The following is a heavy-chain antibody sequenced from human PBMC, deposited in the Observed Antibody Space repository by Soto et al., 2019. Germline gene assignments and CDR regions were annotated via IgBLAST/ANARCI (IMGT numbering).Heavy chain of an antibody. V-gene: IGHV3-11*01. CDR2: ISSSGSTI. Sequence: QVQLVESGGGLVKPGGSLRLSCAASGFTFSDYYMSWIRQAPGKGVEWVSYISSSGSTIYYADSVKGRFTISRNNAKNSLYLQMNTLRAADTAVYYCARDPREYYSDYWGQGTLVTVSS. CDR1: GFTFSDYY. CDR3: ARDPREYYSDY. J-gene: IGHJ4*02.